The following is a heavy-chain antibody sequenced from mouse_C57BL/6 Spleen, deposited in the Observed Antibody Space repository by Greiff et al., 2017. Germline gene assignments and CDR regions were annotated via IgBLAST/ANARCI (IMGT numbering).Heavy chain of an antibody. CDR1: GYTFTSYW. J-gene: IGHJ2*01. V-gene: IGHV1-64*01. CDR3: AKGEYGNYDFDY. Sequence: QVQLKQSGAELVKPGASVKLSCKASGYTFTSYWMHWVKQRPGQGLEWIGMIHPHSGSTNYNEKFKRKAPLPVDKSSSTAYMQLSSLTSEDSAVYSCAKGEYGNYDFDYWGQGTTLTVSS. D-gene: IGHD2-10*02. CDR2: IHPHSGST.